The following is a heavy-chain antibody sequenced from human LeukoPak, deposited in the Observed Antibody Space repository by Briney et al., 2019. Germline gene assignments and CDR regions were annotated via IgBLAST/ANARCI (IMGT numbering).Heavy chain of an antibody. CDR3: AKAGSYSSSSSATRYYYGMDV. CDR1: GITFSSHA. V-gene: IGHV3-23*01. CDR2: IRGNGATT. D-gene: IGHD6-6*01. Sequence: GGSLRLSCAASGITFSSHAMTWVRQAPGKGLEWVAAIRGNGATTDYADSVKGRFTISRDNSKNTLYLQMNSLRAEDTAVYYCAKAGSYSSSSSATRYYYGMDVWGQGTTVTVSS. J-gene: IGHJ6*02.